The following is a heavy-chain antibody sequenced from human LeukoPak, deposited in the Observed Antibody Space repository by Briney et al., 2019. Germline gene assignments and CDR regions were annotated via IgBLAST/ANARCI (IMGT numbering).Heavy chain of an antibody. CDR1: AYTFTVYY. CDR2: INPKSGGT. J-gene: IGHJ4*02. CDR3: ARPTTVTTAFDY. V-gene: IGHV1-2*02. Sequence: ASVTVSCTASAYTFTVYYMHWVRQAPGQGRGWMGWINPKSGGTNYAQKFQGRVTMTRDTSISTAYMELSRLRSDDTAVYYCARPTTVTTAFDYWGQGTLVTVSS. D-gene: IGHD4-17*01.